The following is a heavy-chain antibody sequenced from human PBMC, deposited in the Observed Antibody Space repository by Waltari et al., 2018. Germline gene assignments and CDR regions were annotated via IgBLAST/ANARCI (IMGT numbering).Heavy chain of an antibody. CDR3: ARLGDGDYYYYYYYYMDV. CDR2: IWYDGDEK. CDR1: GFACGSYG. Sequence: QVQLVEFGGGGVQPGKSLRLSCAASGFACGSYGMHWVRQAPGKGLEWVSFIWYDGDEKYYADSVKGRFTISRDNSKNTVFLQMDSLRVEDTAVYYCARLGDGDYYYYYYYYMDVWGKGTAVTVSS. V-gene: IGHV3-33*01. D-gene: IGHD4-17*01. J-gene: IGHJ6*03.